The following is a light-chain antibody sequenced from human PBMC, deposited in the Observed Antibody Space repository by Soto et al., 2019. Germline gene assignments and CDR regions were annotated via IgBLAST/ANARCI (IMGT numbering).Light chain of an antibody. Sequence: QSALTQPPSASGSPGQSVTISCTGTSSDVGGYNYVSWYQQHPGKAPKLMIYEVSKRPSGVPDRFSGSKSGNTASLTVSGLQAEDEADYYCSSYSGSNNRVVFGGGIKLTVL. CDR3: SSYSGSNNRVV. J-gene: IGLJ2*01. CDR1: SSDVGGYNY. V-gene: IGLV2-8*01. CDR2: EVS.